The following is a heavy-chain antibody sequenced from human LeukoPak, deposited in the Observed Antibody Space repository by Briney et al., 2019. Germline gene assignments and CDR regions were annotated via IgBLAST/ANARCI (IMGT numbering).Heavy chain of an antibody. D-gene: IGHD3-10*01. CDR1: GGSISSGGYY. CDR2: IYYTGST. Sequence: SQTLSLTCTVSGGSISSGGYYWSWIRQHPGKGLEWIGYIYYTGSTYYNPSLKSRVTISVDTSKNQFSLNVSSVTAADTVVYYCARDRTMVRGVMDVWGQGTTVTVSS. CDR3: ARDRTMVRGVMDV. V-gene: IGHV4-31*03. J-gene: IGHJ6*02.